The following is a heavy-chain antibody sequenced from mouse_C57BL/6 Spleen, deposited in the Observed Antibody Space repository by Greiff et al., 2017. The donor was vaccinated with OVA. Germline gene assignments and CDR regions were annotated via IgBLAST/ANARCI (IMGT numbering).Heavy chain of an antibody. CDR3: TRDLGIYYYGSSFPGFAY. V-gene: IGHV5-9-1*02. Sequence: EVMLVESGEGLVKPGGSLKLSCAASGFTFSSYAMSWVRQTPEKRLEWVAYISSGGDYIYYADTVKGRFTISRDNARNTLYLQMSSLKSEDTAMYYCTRDLGIYYYGSSFPGFAYWGQGTLVTVSA. CDR2: ISSGGDYI. CDR1: GFTFSSYA. D-gene: IGHD1-1*01. J-gene: IGHJ3*01.